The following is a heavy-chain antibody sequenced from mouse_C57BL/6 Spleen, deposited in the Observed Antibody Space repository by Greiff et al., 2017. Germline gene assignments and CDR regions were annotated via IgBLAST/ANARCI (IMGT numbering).Heavy chain of an antibody. CDR1: GYTFTSYT. D-gene: IGHD1-1*01. V-gene: IGHV1-4*01. J-gene: IGHJ2*01. CDR2: INPSSGYT. Sequence: VQLQQSGAELARPGASVKMSCKASGYTFTSYTMHWVKQRPGQGLEWIGYINPSSGYTKYNQKFKDKATLTADKSSSTAYMQLSSLTSEDSAFYYCARFPTTVVAYYFDYWGQGTTLTVSS. CDR3: ARFPTTVVAYYFDY.